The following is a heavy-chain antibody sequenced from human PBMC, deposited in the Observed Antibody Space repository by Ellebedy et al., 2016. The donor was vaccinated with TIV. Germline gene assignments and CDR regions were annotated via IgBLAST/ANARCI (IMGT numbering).Heavy chain of an antibody. CDR2: IYYSGST. D-gene: IGHD6-19*01. V-gene: IGHV4-59*01. Sequence: MPSETLSLTCTVSGGSISSYYWSWIRQPPGKVLEWIGYIYYSGSTNYNPSLKSRVTISVDASKNQFSLKLSSVTAADTDVYYCARCRRIAVARPDAYYFDYWGQGTPVTVSS. CDR1: GGSISSYY. J-gene: IGHJ4*02. CDR3: ARCRRIAVARPDAYYFDY.